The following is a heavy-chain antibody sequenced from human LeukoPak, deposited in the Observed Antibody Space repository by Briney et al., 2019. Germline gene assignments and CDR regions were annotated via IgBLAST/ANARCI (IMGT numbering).Heavy chain of an antibody. D-gene: IGHD3-9*01. CDR2: IYYSGST. V-gene: IGHV4-39*01. J-gene: IGHJ4*02. CDR3: ARGYDILTGYYRYYFDY. CDR1: GGSISSSSYY. Sequence: PSETLSLTCTVSGGSISSSSYYWGWIRQPPGKGLEWIGSIYYSGSTYYNPSLKSRVTISVDTPKNQFSLKLSSVTAADTAVYYCARGYDILTGYYRYYFDYWGQGTLVTVSS.